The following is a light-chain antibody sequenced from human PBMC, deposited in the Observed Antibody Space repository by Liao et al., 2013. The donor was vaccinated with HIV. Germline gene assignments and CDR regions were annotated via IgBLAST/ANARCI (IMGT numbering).Light chain of an antibody. J-gene: IGLJ1*01. Sequence: SYELTQPPSVSVSPGQTASITCSGENLGDKYASWYQKKAGQSPVLVIYQNGKRPSGIPERFSGSNSGNTATLTISGTQAMDEADYYCQAWDSSTGVFGTGTKVTVL. V-gene: IGLV3-1*01. CDR3: QAWDSSTGV. CDR1: NLGDKY. CDR2: QNG.